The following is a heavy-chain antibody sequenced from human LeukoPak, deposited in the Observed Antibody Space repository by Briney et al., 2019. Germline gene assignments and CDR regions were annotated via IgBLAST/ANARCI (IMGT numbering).Heavy chain of an antibody. CDR1: GGSISGYY. D-gene: IGHD6-19*01. J-gene: IGHJ3*02. CDR2: IHYSGST. Sequence: SETLSLTCTVSGGSISGYYWNWIRQPPGKGLEWIGYIHYSGSTNYNPSLKSRVTISVDTSKNQFSLKLSSVTAADTAVYYCARHKYSSGWPPEGAFDIWGQGTMVTVSS. CDR3: ARHKYSSGWPPEGAFDI. V-gene: IGHV4-59*08.